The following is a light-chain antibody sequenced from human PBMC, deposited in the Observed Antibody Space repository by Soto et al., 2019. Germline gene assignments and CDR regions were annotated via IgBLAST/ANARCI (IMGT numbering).Light chain of an antibody. CDR1: SSDVGSYNL. CDR3: CSYAGSRHYV. J-gene: IGLJ1*01. CDR2: EGT. V-gene: IGLV2-23*01. Sequence: QSALTQPASVSGSPGQSITISCTGTSSDVGSYNLVSWYQQHPGKAPKFMIYEGTKRPSGVSNRFSGSTSGNTASLTISGLQAEDEADYYCCSYAGSRHYVFGTGTKLTVL.